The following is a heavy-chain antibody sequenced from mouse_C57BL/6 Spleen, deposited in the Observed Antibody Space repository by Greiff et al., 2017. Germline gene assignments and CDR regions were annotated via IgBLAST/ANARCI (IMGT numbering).Heavy chain of an antibody. CDR3: ARGGSRLGYWYFDV. CDR2: ILPSIGRT. Sequence: QVQLQQSGSELRSPGSSVKLSCKDFDSEVFPIAYMSWVRQKPGHGFEWIGGILPSIGRTIYGEKFEDKATLDADTLSNTAYLELNSLTSDDSAIYYCARGGSRLGYWYFDVWGTGTTVTVSS. J-gene: IGHJ1*03. CDR1: DSEVFPIAY. V-gene: IGHV15-2*01. D-gene: IGHD2-4*01.